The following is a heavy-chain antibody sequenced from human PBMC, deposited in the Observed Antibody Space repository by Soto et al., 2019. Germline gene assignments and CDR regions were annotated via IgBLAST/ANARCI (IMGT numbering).Heavy chain of an antibody. Sequence: QVQLVQSGAEVKKPGASVTVSCKTSGYTFSNCGINWVRQAPGQGLEWMGWISGYNGNTNYAQTVQGRVTTTTDTPTGTVYMELMSLQSDDTAIYYCSRFIMVGGWFDPNYYHGMDVWGQGTTVTVSS. V-gene: IGHV1-18*01. CDR1: GYTFSNCG. CDR3: SRFIMVGGWFDPNYYHGMDV. CDR2: ISGYNGNT. D-gene: IGHD6-19*01. J-gene: IGHJ6*02.